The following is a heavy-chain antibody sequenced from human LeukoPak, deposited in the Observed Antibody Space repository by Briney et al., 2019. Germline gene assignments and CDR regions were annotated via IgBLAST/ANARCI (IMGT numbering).Heavy chain of an antibody. D-gene: IGHD4-17*01. CDR2: INPNSGGT. V-gene: IGHV1-2*02. J-gene: IGHJ5*02. CDR1: GYTFTGYY. Sequence: EASVKVSCKASGYTFTGYYIHWVRQAPGQGLEWLGWINPNSGGTNYAQKLQGRVTMTTDTSTSTAYMELRSLRSDDTAVYYCARDGYGDFPYNWFDPWGQGTLVTVSS. CDR3: ARDGYGDFPYNWFDP.